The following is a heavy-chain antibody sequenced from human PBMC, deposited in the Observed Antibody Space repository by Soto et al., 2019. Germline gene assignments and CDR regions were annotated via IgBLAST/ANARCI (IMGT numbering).Heavy chain of an antibody. D-gene: IGHD1-1*01. CDR1: GGSISSVNW. CDR2: MHPSGST. J-gene: IGHJ6*02. Sequence: QVQPQESGPGLVKPSDTLSLTCAVSGGSISSVNWWSWVRQSPGKGLEWIGEMHPSGSTNYNPSLKSRATVSMDKSRNQFSLKMYSVTAADTAVYFCARHGHNIYGFDVWGRGTTVTVSS. CDR3: ARHGHNIYGFDV. V-gene: IGHV4-4*02.